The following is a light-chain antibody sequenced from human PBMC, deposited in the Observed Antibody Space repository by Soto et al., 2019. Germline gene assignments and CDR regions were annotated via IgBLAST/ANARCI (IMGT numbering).Light chain of an antibody. J-gene: IGKJ1*01. CDR3: QQGYSSRWT. CDR1: QNIRSY. CDR2: ATS. V-gene: IGKV1-39*01. Sequence: DIPMTQSPSSLSASVGDRVTITCRASQNIRSYLNWYQQKPGKVPQLLIYATSSLQTGVPSRFSASGSGTDFSLVISDLQPEDSATYYCQQGYSSRWTSGRGTKVEI.